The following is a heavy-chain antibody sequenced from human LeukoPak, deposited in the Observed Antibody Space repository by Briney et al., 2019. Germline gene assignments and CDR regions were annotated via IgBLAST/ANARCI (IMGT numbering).Heavy chain of an antibody. Sequence: SQTLSPTYTLSGGSISTYYRSWIRQPPGKGREWIGYIFYSGSTNYIPSLKSRVTISVDTSKNQFSLKLSSVTAADTAVYYCARSPMVRGVTTFDYWDQGTLVTVSS. D-gene: IGHD3-10*01. CDR1: GGSISTYY. CDR3: ARSPMVRGVTTFDY. J-gene: IGHJ4*02. CDR2: IFYSGST. V-gene: IGHV4-59*01.